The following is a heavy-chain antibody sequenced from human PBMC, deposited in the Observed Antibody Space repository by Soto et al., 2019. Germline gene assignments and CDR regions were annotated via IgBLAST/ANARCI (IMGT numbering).Heavy chain of an antibody. CDR3: VRDGSKSLRDWFDP. J-gene: IGHJ5*02. CDR2: VYATGTT. V-gene: IGHV4-4*07. CDR1: GGSISKFY. Sequence: SETLSLTCNVSGGSISKFYWAWIRKTAGNGLEWMGRVYATGTTDYNPSLRSRVAMSADISKKTFSLRLRSVTGADSGVYYCVRDGSKSLRDWFDPWGQGILVT.